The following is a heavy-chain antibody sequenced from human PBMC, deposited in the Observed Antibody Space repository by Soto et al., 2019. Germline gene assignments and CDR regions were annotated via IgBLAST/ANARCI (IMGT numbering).Heavy chain of an antibody. D-gene: IGHD6-19*01. J-gene: IGHJ4*02. CDR1: RGSISSSNW. CDR2: IYHSGST. V-gene: IGHV4-4*02. Sequence: SETLSLTCAVSRGSISSSNWWSWVRQPPGKGLEWIGEIYHSGSTNYNPSLKSRVTISVDKSKNQFSLKLSSVTAADTAVYYCARRRIAVAGTSFDYWGQGTLVTVSS. CDR3: ARRRIAVAGTSFDY.